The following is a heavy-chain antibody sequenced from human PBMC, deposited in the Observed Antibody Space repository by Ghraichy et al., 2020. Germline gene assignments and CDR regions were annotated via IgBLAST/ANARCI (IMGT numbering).Heavy chain of an antibody. D-gene: IGHD1-1*01. CDR1: GFTFSKYT. CDR3: AKDLTTEGLWDLDY. V-gene: IGHV3-23*01. J-gene: IGHJ4*02. CDR2: IYGSGART. Sequence: GGSLRLSCAASGFTFSKYTMNWVRQAPGKGLEWVSGIYGSGARTFYADSVKGRFTISRDSSKNTLYLQMNHLRVEDTAIYYCAKDLTTEGLWDLDYWGQGDLITVSS.